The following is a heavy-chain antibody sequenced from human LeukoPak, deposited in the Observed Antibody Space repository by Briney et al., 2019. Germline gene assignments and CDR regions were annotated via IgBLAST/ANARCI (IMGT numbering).Heavy chain of an antibody. J-gene: IGHJ4*02. CDR2: ISGGGGRT. CDR3: PNKVFSGGGCYSPRLDY. V-gene: IGHV3-23*01. D-gene: IGHD2-15*01. CDR1: GFTFSSYE. Sequence: PGGSLRLSCAASGFTFSSYEMSWVRQAPGKGLEWVSSISGGGGRTYYADSVKGRFTISRDNSRNTLYLQLSSLRVEDTAVYYCPNKVFSGGGCYSPRLDYWVQGTLVTVSS.